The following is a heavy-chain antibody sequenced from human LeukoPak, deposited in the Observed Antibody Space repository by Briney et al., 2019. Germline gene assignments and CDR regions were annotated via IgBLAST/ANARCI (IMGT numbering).Heavy chain of an antibody. CDR3: AKDLGYPRHHYYYYYYMDV. J-gene: IGHJ6*03. V-gene: IGHV3-30*18. CDR2: ISYDGSNK. CDR1: GFTFSSYG. Sequence: GGSLRLSCAASGFTFSSYGMHWVRQAPGKGLEWVAVISYDGSNKYYADSVKGRFTISRDNSKNTLYLQMNSLRAEDTAVYYCAKDLGYPRHHYYYYYYMDVWGKGTTVTISS. D-gene: IGHD7-27*01.